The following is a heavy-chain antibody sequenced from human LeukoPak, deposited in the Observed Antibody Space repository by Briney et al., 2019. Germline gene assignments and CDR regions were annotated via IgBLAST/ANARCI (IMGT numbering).Heavy chain of an antibody. CDR3: GKDRFSSYGYDY. Sequence: GGSLRLSCAASGFTFSSYAMSWVRQAPGKGLEWVSAISGSGGSTYYADSVKGRFTISRDDSKNTLYLQMNSLRAEDTAVYYCGKDRFSSYGYDYWGQGTLVTVSS. V-gene: IGHV3-23*01. J-gene: IGHJ4*02. D-gene: IGHD5-18*01. CDR2: ISGSGGST. CDR1: GFTFSSYA.